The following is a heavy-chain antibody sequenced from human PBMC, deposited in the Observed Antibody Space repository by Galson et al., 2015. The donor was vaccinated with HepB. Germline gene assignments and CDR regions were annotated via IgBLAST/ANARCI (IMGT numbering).Heavy chain of an antibody. D-gene: IGHD3-10*01. J-gene: IGHJ5*02. CDR3: ARDLNYMES. CDR2: IKQDGSER. Sequence: SLRLSCAASEFTFRRYWMSWVRQAPGKGLEWVANIKQDGSERNYVDSVKGRFVISRDNAKNSVYLQMNSLRAEDTAVYFCARDLNYMESWGQGTLVTVSS. CDR1: EFTFRRYW. V-gene: IGHV3-7*03.